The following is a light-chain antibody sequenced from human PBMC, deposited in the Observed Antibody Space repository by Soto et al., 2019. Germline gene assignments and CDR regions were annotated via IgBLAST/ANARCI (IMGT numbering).Light chain of an antibody. CDR3: QVWHSSRGV. CDR1: NIGANS. V-gene: IGLV3-21*02. J-gene: IGLJ2*01. CDR2: DDS. Sequence: SYELTQTPSVSVAPGQTARITCGGDNIGANSVHWYQQKPGQAPMLVVYDDSDRPSGIPERFSGSNSGNTAALTITRVEGGDEADYYCQVWHSSRGVFGGGTKLTVL.